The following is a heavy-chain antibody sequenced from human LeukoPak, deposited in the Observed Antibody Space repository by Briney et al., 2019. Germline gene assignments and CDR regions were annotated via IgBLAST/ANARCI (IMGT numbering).Heavy chain of an antibody. J-gene: IGHJ6*03. CDR3: ARTTLNGKYYYYYYMDV. CDR2: ISAYNGNT. V-gene: IGHV1-18*01. CDR1: GYTFTSYG. Sequence: EASVKVSCKASGYTFTSYGISWVRQAPGQGLEWMGWISAYNGNTNYAQKLQGRVTMTTDTSTSTAYMELRSLRSDDTAVYYCARTTLNGKYYYYYYMDVWGKGTTVTVSS. D-gene: IGHD1-14*01.